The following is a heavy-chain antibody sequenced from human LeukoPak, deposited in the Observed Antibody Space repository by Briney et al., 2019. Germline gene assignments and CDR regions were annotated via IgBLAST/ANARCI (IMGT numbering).Heavy chain of an antibody. Sequence: GGSLRLSCAASGFTFSNYYMSWIRQTPGKGLEWLSYISGSGGDIHYADSVKGRFTISRDNAKNSLYLQMNSLRAEDTAMYYCARDIRAVGITLYFDYWGQGILVTVTS. D-gene: IGHD3-22*01. CDR1: GFTFSNYY. CDR2: ISGSGGDI. CDR3: ARDIRAVGITLYFDY. J-gene: IGHJ4*02. V-gene: IGHV3-11*01.